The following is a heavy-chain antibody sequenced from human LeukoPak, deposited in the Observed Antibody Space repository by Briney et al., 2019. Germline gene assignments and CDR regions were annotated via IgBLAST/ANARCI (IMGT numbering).Heavy chain of an antibody. V-gene: IGHV4-34*01. CDR1: GGSFSGYY. CDR3: ARGRYDSGGLYFDP. CDR2: IYHTGTT. D-gene: IGHD3-22*01. Sequence: SETLSLTCAVYGGSFSGYYWTWIRQPPGKGLEWLGEIYHTGTTNYNPSLKSRVTISLDTSKNQFSLKLSFATAADTAVYLCARGRYDSGGLYFDPWGLGTLVTVSS. J-gene: IGHJ4*02.